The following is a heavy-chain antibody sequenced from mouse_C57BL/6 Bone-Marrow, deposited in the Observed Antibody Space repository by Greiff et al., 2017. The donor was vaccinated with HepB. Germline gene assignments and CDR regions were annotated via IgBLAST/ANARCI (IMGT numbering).Heavy chain of an antibody. Sequence: VKLMESGAELVRPGASVTLSCKASGYTFTDYEMHWVKQTPVHGLEWIGAIDPETGGTAYNQKFKGKAILTADKSSSTAYMELRSLTSEDSAVYYCTYYYSVEAWFAYWGQGTLVTVSA. CDR3: TYYYSVEAWFAY. D-gene: IGHD1-1*01. V-gene: IGHV1-15*01. CDR2: IDPETGGT. CDR1: GYTFTDYE. J-gene: IGHJ3*01.